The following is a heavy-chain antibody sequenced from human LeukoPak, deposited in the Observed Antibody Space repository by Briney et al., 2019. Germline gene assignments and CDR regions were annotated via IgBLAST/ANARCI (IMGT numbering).Heavy chain of an antibody. J-gene: IGHJ5*02. V-gene: IGHV4-39*01. CDR1: GGSISSSDSF. Sequence: KASETLSLTCTVSGGSISSSDSFWGWIRQSPGQGLEWIGSIYDSGNIYYNPSLKSRVSISVDTSKNQFSLNLTSVSAADRAVYYCARSPDDYGDYAAGNWFDPWGQGTLVTVSS. CDR3: ARSPDDYGDYAAGNWFDP. D-gene: IGHD4-17*01. CDR2: IYDSGNI.